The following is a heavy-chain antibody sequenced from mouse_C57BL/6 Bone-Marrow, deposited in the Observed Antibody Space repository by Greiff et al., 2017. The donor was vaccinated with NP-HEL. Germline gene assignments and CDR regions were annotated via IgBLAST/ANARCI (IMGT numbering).Heavy chain of an antibody. CDR3: ARGNTTVVADRGFDV. CDR1: DSAVFPIAY. Sequence: QVQLQQSGSELRSPGSSVKLSCKDFDSAVFPIAYMSWVRQKPGHGFEWIGGILPSIGSTINGEKFEDTATLDADTLANTAYLELNSLTSEYSAIYYCARGNTTVVADRGFDVWGTGTTVTVSS. D-gene: IGHD1-1*01. CDR2: ILPSIGST. V-gene: IGHV15-2*01. J-gene: IGHJ1*03.